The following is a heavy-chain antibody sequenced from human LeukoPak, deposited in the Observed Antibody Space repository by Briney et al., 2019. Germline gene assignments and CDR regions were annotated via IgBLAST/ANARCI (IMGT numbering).Heavy chain of an antibody. D-gene: IGHD6-19*01. J-gene: IGHJ5*02. CDR1: GGSISTYY. CDR2: MYRTGST. CDR3: AREGTYGWYNWFDP. Sequence: NPSETLSPTCTVSGGSISTYYWSWIRQPPGKGLEWIGYMYRTGSTNYNPSLKSRVTITPDTSKNQFSLRLTSVTAADTAAYYCAREGTYGWYNWFDPWGQGTLVTVSS. V-gene: IGHV4-59*01.